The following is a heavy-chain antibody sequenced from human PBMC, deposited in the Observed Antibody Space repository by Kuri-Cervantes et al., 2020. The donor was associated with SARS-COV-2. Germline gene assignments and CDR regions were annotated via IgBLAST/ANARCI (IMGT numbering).Heavy chain of an antibody. D-gene: IGHD3-16*01. V-gene: IGHV3-74*01. J-gene: IGHJ4*02. CDR1: GFTFSSYW. CDR2: INSDGSST. CDR3: AKSRDLYDYVWGSYGD. Sequence: GSLRLSCAASGFTFSSYWMHWVRQAPGKGLVWVSRINSDGSSTSYADSVKGRFTISRDNAKNTLYLQMNSLRAEDTAVYYCAKSRDLYDYVWGSYGDWGQGTLVTVSS.